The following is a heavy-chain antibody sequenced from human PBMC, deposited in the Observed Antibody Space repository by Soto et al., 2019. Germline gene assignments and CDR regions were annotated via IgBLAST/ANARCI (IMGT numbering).Heavy chain of an antibody. CDR2: INPNSGGT. Sequence: VASVKVSCKASGYTFTGYYMHWVRQAPGQGLEWMGWINPNSGGTNYAQKFQGRVTMTRDTSISTAYMELSRLRSDDTAVYYCARALTVVVPAAIQYWFDPWGQGTLVTVS. D-gene: IGHD2-2*02. J-gene: IGHJ5*02. V-gene: IGHV1-2*02. CDR1: GYTFTGYY. CDR3: ARALTVVVPAAIQYWFDP.